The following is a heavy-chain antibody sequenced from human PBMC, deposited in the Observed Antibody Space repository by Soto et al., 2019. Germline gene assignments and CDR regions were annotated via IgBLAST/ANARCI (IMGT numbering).Heavy chain of an antibody. CDR2: IWYDGSKK. CDR1: GFTFSNYA. CDR3: ARDGNYQQSDC. D-gene: IGHD2-2*01. Sequence: QVQLVESGGGVVQPGRSLRLSCATSGFTFSNYAFHWVRQAPGKGLEWVAVIWYDGSKKHHADSVQGRFTISRDDSKNTLYLQMNSMRVEETAVYYCARDGNYQQSDCWGQGTRVTVSS. V-gene: IGHV3-33*01. J-gene: IGHJ4*02.